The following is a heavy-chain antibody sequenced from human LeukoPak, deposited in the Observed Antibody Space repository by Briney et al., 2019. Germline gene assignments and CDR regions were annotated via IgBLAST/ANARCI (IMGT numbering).Heavy chain of an antibody. CDR2: ISGSGGST. Sequence: GGSLRLSCAASGFTFSSYAMSWVRQAPGKGLEWVSAISGSGGSTHYADSVKGRFTISRDNSKNTLYLQMNSLRAEDTAVYYCAKDLTIFGVVIIRFSDYWGQGTLVTVSS. V-gene: IGHV3-23*01. CDR3: AKDLTIFGVVIIRFSDY. D-gene: IGHD3-3*01. J-gene: IGHJ4*02. CDR1: GFTFSSYA.